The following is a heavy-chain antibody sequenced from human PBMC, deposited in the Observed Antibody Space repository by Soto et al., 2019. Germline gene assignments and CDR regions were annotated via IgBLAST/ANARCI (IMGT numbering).Heavy chain of an antibody. Sequence: QVQLVESGGGVVQPGRSLRLSCAASGFTFSSYGMHWVRQAPGKGLEWVAVIWYDGSNKYYADSVKGRFTISRDNSKNTLYLQMNSLRAEDRAVYYCARDLMRRWSRWEGENWGQGTLVTVSS. D-gene: IGHD1-26*01. CDR2: IWYDGSNK. CDR1: GFTFSSYG. V-gene: IGHV3-33*01. CDR3: ARDLMRRWSRWEGEN. J-gene: IGHJ4*02.